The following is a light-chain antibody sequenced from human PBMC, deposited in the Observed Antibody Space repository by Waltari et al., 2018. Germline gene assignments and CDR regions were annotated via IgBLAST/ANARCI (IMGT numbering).Light chain of an antibody. Sequence: EIVLTQSPGTLSLSPGERATLSCRASQSVSRNYLAWYQQKPGQAPRLLIYGASSRATDIPDRFSGSGSGTDFTLTISRLEPEDFAVYYCQQYATSPITFGQGTRLEIK. V-gene: IGKV3-20*01. CDR1: QSVSRNY. CDR3: QQYATSPIT. CDR2: GAS. J-gene: IGKJ5*01.